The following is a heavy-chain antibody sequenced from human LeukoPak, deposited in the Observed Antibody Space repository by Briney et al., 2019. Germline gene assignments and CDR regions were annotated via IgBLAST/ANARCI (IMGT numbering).Heavy chain of an antibody. CDR2: IWYDGSNK. V-gene: IGHV3-33*01. D-gene: IGHD3-3*01. CDR1: GFNFRSYG. CDR3: ARDRSGYFQN. J-gene: IGHJ1*01. Sequence: GRSLRLSCAASGFNFRSYGMHWVRQAPGKGLEWVAVIWYDGSNKYYADSVKGRFIISRDNSKNTLYLQMNSLRAEDTAVYYCARDRSGYFQNWGQGTLVTVSS.